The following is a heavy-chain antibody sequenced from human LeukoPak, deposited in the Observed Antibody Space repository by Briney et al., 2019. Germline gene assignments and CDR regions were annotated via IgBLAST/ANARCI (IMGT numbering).Heavy chain of an antibody. D-gene: IGHD3-3*01. Sequence: GGSLRLSCAASGFTVSSNYMSWVRQAPGKGLEWVSVIYSGGSTYYADSVKGRFTISRDNSKNTLYLQMNSLRAEDTAVYYCAGSSEIFGVVSSYFDYWGQGTLVTVSS. CDR2: IYSGGST. CDR3: AGSSEIFGVVSSYFDY. CDR1: GFTVSSNY. J-gene: IGHJ4*02. V-gene: IGHV3-66*01.